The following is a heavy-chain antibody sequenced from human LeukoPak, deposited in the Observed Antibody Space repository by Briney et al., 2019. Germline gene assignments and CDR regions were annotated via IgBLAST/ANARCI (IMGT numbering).Heavy chain of an antibody. CDR1: GYTLTSYD. Sequence: ASVKVSCKASGYTLTSYDMNWVRQATGQGLEWMGWMNPNSGNTGYAQKFQGRVTITRNTSISTAYMELSSLRSEDTAVYYCARGQDNYIQGYYYMDVWGKGTTVTVSS. V-gene: IGHV1-8*03. CDR2: MNPNSGNT. D-gene: IGHD3-10*02. J-gene: IGHJ6*03. CDR3: ARGQDNYIQGYYYMDV.